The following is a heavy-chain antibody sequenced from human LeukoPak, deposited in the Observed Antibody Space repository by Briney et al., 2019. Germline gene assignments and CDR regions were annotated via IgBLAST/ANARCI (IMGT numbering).Heavy chain of an antibody. CDR3: ARHPPTNSIAGHYYYYGVDV. Sequence: PSETLSLTCTVSGGSISSSSYYWGWIRQPPGKGLEWIGSIYYSGSTYYNPSLKSRVTISVDTSKNQFSLKLSSVTAADTAVYYCARHPPTNSIAGHYYYYGVDVWGQGTTVTVSS. J-gene: IGHJ6*02. V-gene: IGHV4-39*01. D-gene: IGHD6-6*01. CDR2: IYYSGST. CDR1: GGSISSSSYY.